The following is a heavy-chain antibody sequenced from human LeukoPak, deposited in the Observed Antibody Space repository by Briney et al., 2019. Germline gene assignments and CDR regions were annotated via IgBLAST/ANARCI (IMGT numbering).Heavy chain of an antibody. D-gene: IGHD1-1*01. V-gene: IGHV4-59*08. Sequence: SETLSLTCTVSGGSISSYYWSWIRQPPGKGLEKIGYIYYSGSTNYNPSLKSRVTISVDTSKNQFSLKLSSVTAADTAVYYCARLRSVAGTTKYYYYYGMDVWGQGTTVTVSS. CDR3: ARLRSVAGTTKYYYYYGMDV. CDR2: IYYSGST. J-gene: IGHJ6*02. CDR1: GGSISSYY.